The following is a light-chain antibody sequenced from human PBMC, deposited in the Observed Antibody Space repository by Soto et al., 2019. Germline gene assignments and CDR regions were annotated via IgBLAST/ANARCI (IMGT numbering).Light chain of an antibody. CDR2: GAS. J-gene: IGKJ1*01. Sequence: EIVMTQSPATLSVSPGERATLTCRASQSVRSSYLAWYQQQPGQAPRLLIHGASRRATGIPDRFSGSGSGTDFTLTINRLEPEDFAVYFCQQYGDMWTFGQGTKVDVK. CDR3: QQYGDMWT. CDR1: QSVRSSY. V-gene: IGKV3-20*01.